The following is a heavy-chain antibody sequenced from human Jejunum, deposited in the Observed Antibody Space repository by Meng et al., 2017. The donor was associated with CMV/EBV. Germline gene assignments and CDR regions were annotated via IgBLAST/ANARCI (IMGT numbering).Heavy chain of an antibody. D-gene: IGHD4-11*01. CDR1: GFTFSRHG. CDR3: ARVLYDYSWERDV. CDR2: ISRSSTYI. Sequence: SGFTFSRHGMNWVRQAPGKGLEWVSSISRSSTYIYYADSVKGRFTMSRDNAKSALFLEMRSLTAEDTAVYYCARVLYDYSWERDVWGQGTTVTVSS. J-gene: IGHJ6*02. V-gene: IGHV3-21*01.